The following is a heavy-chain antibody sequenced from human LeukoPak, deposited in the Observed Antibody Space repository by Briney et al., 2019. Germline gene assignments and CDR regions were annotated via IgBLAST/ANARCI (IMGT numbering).Heavy chain of an antibody. Sequence: SETLSLTCTVSGGSVSSYYWSWIRQPPGKGLEWIGYIYHSGSTYYNPSLKSRVTISVDRSKNQFSLKLSSVTAADTAVYYCARGQGLYSYGYYDYWGQGTLVTVSS. J-gene: IGHJ4*02. CDR2: IYHSGST. D-gene: IGHD5-18*01. V-gene: IGHV4-59*02. CDR1: GGSVSSYY. CDR3: ARGQGLYSYGYYDY.